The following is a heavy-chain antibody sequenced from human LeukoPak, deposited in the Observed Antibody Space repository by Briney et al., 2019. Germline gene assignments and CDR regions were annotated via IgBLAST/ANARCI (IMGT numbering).Heavy chain of an antibody. Sequence: GGSLRLSCVACGFTFSTYEMNWVRQAPGKGREGVSYISSSDSTVYYADSVKGRFTISRDNVKNSLYLQMNSLRAEDTAVYYCARVKRFGGATNGVDYWGQGTLVTVSS. CDR2: ISSSDSTV. J-gene: IGHJ4*02. CDR1: GFTFSTYE. CDR3: ARVKRFGGATNGVDY. D-gene: IGHD1-26*01. V-gene: IGHV3-48*03.